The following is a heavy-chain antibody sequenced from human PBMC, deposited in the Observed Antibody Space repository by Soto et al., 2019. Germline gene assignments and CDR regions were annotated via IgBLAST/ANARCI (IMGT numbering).Heavy chain of an antibody. CDR1: GFTFTSYG. D-gene: IGHD3-3*01. J-gene: IGHJ4*02. V-gene: IGHV3-33*01. Sequence: QMHLVESGGGVVQPGRSLTLSCVASGFTFTSYGIHWVHQAPGQGLEWVADIWYDGSNKYYGESVKGRLSISRDTSKYTVYLKMNSLRAEYTVGYYCAIDRRFLEWLDYWGQGTLVNVSS. CDR2: IWYDGSNK. CDR3: AIDRRFLEWLDY.